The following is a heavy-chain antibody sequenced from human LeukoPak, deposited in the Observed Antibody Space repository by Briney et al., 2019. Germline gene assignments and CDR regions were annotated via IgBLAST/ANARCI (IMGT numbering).Heavy chain of an antibody. Sequence: ASVKVSSKASGYTFTGYYMHWVRQAPGQGLEWMGWINPNTGGTNYAQKFQGWVTMTRDTSISTAYMELSRLRSDDTAVYYCARERYCSGGSCTHYYYYGMDVWGQGTTVTVSS. CDR3: ARERYCSGGSCTHYYYYGMDV. V-gene: IGHV1-2*04. J-gene: IGHJ6*02. CDR2: INPNTGGT. D-gene: IGHD2-15*01. CDR1: GYTFTGYY.